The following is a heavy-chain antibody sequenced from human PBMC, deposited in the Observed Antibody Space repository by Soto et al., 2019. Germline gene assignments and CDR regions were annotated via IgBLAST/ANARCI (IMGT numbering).Heavy chain of an antibody. V-gene: IGHV1-2*02. CDR3: ARGSLHTAMVMKGMDV. J-gene: IGHJ6*02. CDR2: INPNSGGT. Sequence: ASLKLSCKASGYTFTGYYMHWVRQTPGQGLEWMGWINPNSGGTNYAQKFQGRVTMTRDTSISTAYMELSRLRSDDTAVYYCARGSLHTAMVMKGMDVWGQGTTVTVSS. CDR1: GYTFTGYY. D-gene: IGHD5-18*01.